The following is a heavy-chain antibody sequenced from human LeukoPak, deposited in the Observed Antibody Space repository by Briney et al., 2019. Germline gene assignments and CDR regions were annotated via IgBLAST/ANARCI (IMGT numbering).Heavy chain of an antibody. CDR3: ARSNSHYYYYMDV. Sequence: SGGSLRLSCAASGFTFSSYSMNWVRQAPGKGLEWVSSISSSSSYIYYADSVKGRFTISRDNAKNSLYLQMNSLRAEDTAVYYCARSNSHYYYYMDVWGKGTTVTVSS. CDR2: ISSSSSYI. D-gene: IGHD2-21*01. J-gene: IGHJ6*03. V-gene: IGHV3-21*01. CDR1: GFTFSSYS.